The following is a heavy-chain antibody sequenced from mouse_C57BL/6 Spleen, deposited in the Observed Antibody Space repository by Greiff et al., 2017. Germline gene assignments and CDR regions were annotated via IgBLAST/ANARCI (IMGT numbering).Heavy chain of an antibody. CDR1: GYTFTDYE. V-gene: IGHV1-15*01. D-gene: IGHD1-1*01. J-gene: IGHJ2*01. CDR2: IDPETGGT. CDR3: RRDMGLLGDY. Sequence: QVQLQQSGAELVRPGASVTLSCKASGYTFTDYEMHWVKQTPVHGLEWIGAIDPETGGTAYNQKFKGKAILTADKSSSTAYMELRSLTSEDSAVYYCRRDMGLLGDYWGQGTTLTVSS.